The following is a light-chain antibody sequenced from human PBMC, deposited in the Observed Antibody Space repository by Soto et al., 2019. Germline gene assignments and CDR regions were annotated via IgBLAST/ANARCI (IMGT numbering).Light chain of an antibody. CDR1: QSISSY. CDR3: QQSYSKRGGT. Sequence: DIQMTQSPSSLSASVGDRVTITCRASQSISSYLNWYQQKPGKAPKLLIYAASSLQSGVPSRFSGSGSGTDFTLTISSLQPEDFATYYCQQSYSKRGGTFGQGTKVEIK. V-gene: IGKV1-39*01. J-gene: IGKJ1*01. CDR2: AAS.